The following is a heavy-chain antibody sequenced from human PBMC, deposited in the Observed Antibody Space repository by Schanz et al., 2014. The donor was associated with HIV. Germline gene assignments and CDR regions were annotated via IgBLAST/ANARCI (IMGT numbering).Heavy chain of an antibody. CDR2: ISGDSNNT. J-gene: IGHJ6*02. CDR3: ARMGYYDSRGYYYEFGMDV. CDR1: RYSFTRYG. Sequence: QVQLVQSGAEVTKPGASVKVSCKGSRYSFTRYGISWVRQAPGQGLEWMGWISGDSNNTKYEQKFQARVTMTTDISTTTAYMELRSLRSDDTAVYYCARMGYYDSRGYYYEFGMDVWGQGTTVTVSS. V-gene: IGHV1-18*04. D-gene: IGHD3-22*01.